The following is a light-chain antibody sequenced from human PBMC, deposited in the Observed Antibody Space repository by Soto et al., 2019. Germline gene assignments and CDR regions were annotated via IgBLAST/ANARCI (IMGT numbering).Light chain of an antibody. J-gene: IGKJ1*01. CDR1: QDIKKF. V-gene: IGKV1-27*01. CDR3: QKYDRAPAA. CDR2: AAS. Sequence: DIQVTQSPSSLSASPGDRITITCRASQDIKKFLAWYQQKPGKVPHLLIYAASTLRPGVPSRFSGNASGTDFTLTIASLQPEDVATYYCQKYDRAPAAFGQWTKVDVK.